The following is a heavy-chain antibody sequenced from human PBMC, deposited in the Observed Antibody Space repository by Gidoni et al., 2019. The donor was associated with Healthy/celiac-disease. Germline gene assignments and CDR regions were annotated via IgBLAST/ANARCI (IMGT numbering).Heavy chain of an antibody. Sequence: AISGSGGSTYYADSVKGRFTISRDNSKNTLYLQMNSLRAEDTAVYYCAKDPLQLVFDYWGQGTLVTVSS. V-gene: IGHV3-23*01. J-gene: IGHJ4*02. D-gene: IGHD6-6*01. CDR2: ISGSGGST. CDR3: AKDPLQLVFDY.